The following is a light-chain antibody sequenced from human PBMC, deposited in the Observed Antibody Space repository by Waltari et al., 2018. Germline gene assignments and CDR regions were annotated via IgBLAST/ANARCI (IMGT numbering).Light chain of an antibody. J-gene: IGLJ1*01. CDR1: SSDVGGYNY. CDR2: DVS. Sequence: QSALTQPRSVSGSPGQSVTISCTGTSSDVGGYNYVSWYQQHPGKAPKLIIYDVSKRPSGFPYRFAGSKSCNTASLTICVLQAEDEADYYCCSYAGSYTLYVFGTGTKVTVL. V-gene: IGLV2-11*01. CDR3: CSYAGSYTLYV.